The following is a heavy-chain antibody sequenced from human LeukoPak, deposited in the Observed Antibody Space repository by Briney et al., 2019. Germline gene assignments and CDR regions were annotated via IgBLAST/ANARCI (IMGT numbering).Heavy chain of an antibody. V-gene: IGHV3-21*01. CDR2: ISSSSSYI. J-gene: IGHJ4*02. CDR1: GFTFSSYA. D-gene: IGHD6-13*01. CDR3: ARDLTGIAAAGTGVDY. Sequence: GGSLRLSCAASGFTFSSYAMSWVRQAPGKGLEWVSSISSSSSYIYYADSVKGRFTISRDNARNSLYLQMNSLRAEDTAVYYCARDLTGIAAAGTGVDYWGQGTLVTVSS.